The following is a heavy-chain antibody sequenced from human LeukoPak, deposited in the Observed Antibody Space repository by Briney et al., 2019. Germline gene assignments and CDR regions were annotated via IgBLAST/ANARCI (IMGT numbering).Heavy chain of an antibody. J-gene: IGHJ4*02. Sequence: GGSLRLSCAASGFTFSTYGMHWVRQAPGRGLEWVAVISFDGNNKYFAGSVKGRFTISRHNSKNPVYVQMNNLRVDDTAVYYCARGSYDNVWGSYRESIDYWGQGTLVTVSS. D-gene: IGHD3-16*02. CDR1: GFTFSTYG. CDR2: ISFDGNNK. V-gene: IGHV3-30*03. CDR3: ARGSYDNVWGSYRESIDY.